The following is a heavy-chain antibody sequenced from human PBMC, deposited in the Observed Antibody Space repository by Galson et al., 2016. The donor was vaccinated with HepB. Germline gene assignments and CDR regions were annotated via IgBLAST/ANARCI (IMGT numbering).Heavy chain of an antibody. CDR1: GFSFNTYS. Sequence: SLRLSCAASGFSFNTYSMTWVRQAPGKGLEWVSSISSSGRHIYYADSMRGRFTISRDNAQNSVSLQMDSLRTDDTAVYLCARVVYTSSWEALDYWGQGTLVTVSS. CDR3: ARVVYTSSWEALDY. D-gene: IGHD3-16*01. J-gene: IGHJ4*02. CDR2: ISSSGRHI. V-gene: IGHV3-21*06.